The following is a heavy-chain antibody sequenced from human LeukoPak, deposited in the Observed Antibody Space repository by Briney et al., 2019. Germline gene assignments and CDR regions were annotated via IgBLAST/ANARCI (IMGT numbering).Heavy chain of an antibody. CDR3: AGLVGRYSSGLYYYYFDY. CDR1: GDSINSLDL. J-gene: IGHJ4*02. V-gene: IGHV4-4*02. D-gene: IGHD3-22*01. Sequence: SETLSLTCTVSGDSINSLDLWRWVRQPPGKGLEWIGEMYLSGTTHSNPSVKSRVTIPIDKSKNQFFLNLSSVTAADTAVYYCAGLVGRYSSGLYYYYFDYWGQGTLVTVSS. CDR2: MYLSGTT.